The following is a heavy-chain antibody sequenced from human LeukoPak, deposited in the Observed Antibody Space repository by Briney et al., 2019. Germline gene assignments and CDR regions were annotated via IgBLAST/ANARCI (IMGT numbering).Heavy chain of an antibody. Sequence: GSLRLSCVASGFTFSSYEMNWVRQAPGKGLEWIGSIYYHENTYYNSSLKSRVTISVDTSKNQFSLKLNSVTAADTAVYFCARRAYSAAYWKHFDYWGQGTLVTVSS. CDR1: GFTFSSYE. CDR2: IYYHENT. V-gene: IGHV4-39*01. CDR3: ARRAYSAAYWKHFDY. J-gene: IGHJ4*02. D-gene: IGHD1-1*01.